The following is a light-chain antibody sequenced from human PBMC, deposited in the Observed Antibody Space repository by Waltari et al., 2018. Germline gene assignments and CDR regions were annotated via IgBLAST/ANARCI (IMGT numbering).Light chain of an antibody. Sequence: EIVLTQSPGTLSLSPGERATLSCRASQSVSNNFVNGYQQKPGQAPRLLIYGASSRATGIPDRFSGSGSGTDFTLTISRLEPEDFAVYYCQQYDSIVLTFGGGTKVEI. CDR3: QQYDSIVLT. CDR1: QSVSNNF. CDR2: GAS. J-gene: IGKJ4*01. V-gene: IGKV3-20*01.